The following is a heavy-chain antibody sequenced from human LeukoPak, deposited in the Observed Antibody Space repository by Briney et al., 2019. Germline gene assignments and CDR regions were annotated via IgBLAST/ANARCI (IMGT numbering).Heavy chain of an antibody. CDR2: IIPIFGTA. Sequence: VKVSCKGSGGTFSSYAISWVRQAPGQGLGGMGGIIPIFGTANYAQKFQGRVTITADESTSTAYMELSSLRSEDTAVYYCANPWEEGYCSGGSCYSFDYWGQGTLVTVSS. V-gene: IGHV1-69*01. CDR1: GGTFSSYA. J-gene: IGHJ4*02. CDR3: ANPWEEGYCSGGSCYSFDY. D-gene: IGHD2-15*01.